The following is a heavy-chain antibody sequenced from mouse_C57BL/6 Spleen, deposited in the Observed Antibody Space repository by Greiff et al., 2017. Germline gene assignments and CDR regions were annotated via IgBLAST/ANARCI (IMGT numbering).Heavy chain of an antibody. Sequence: EVQLQQSGAELVRPGASVKLSCTASGFNIKDYYMHWVKQRPEQGLEWIGRIDPEDGDTEYAPKFQGKATMTADTSSNTAYLQLSSLTSEDTAVYYCTTRITTVSSYFDYWGQGTTLTVSS. CDR3: TTRITTVSSYFDY. V-gene: IGHV14-1*01. CDR2: IDPEDGDT. D-gene: IGHD1-1*01. CDR1: GFNIKDYY. J-gene: IGHJ2*01.